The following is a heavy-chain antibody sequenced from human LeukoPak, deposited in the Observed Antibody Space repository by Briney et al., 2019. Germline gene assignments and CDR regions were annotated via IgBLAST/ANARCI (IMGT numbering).Heavy chain of an antibody. CDR1: GFTFSSYS. CDR3: ARGHTVVVPAAASGMDV. D-gene: IGHD2-2*01. CDR2: ISSSSSYI. J-gene: IGHJ6*02. Sequence: GGSLRLSCAASGFTFSSYSMNWVRQAPGKGLEWVSYISSSSSYIYYADSVKGRFTISRDNAKNSLYLQMNSLRAEDTAVYYCARGHTVVVPAAASGMDVWGQGTTVTVSS. V-gene: IGHV3-21*05.